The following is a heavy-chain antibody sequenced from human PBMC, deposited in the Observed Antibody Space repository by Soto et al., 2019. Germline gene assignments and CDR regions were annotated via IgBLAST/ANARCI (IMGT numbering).Heavy chain of an antibody. CDR1: GFTFSSYA. Sequence: PGGFLRLSCAASGFTFSSYAMHWVRQAPGKGLEWVAVISYDGSNKYYADSVKGRFTISRDNSKNTLYLQMNSLRAEDTAVYYCARDRSSSGWYDYWGQGTLVTVSS. CDR3: ARDRSSSGWYDY. J-gene: IGHJ4*02. V-gene: IGHV3-30-3*01. CDR2: ISYDGSNK. D-gene: IGHD6-19*01.